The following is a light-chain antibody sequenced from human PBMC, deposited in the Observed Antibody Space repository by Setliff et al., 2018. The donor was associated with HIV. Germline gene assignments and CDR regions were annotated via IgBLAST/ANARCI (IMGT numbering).Light chain of an antibody. V-gene: IGLV1-40*01. CDR3: QSYDNRLHGYV. Sequence: QSVLTQPPSVSGAPGQRVTISCTGSSSNIGAGFDVHWFQDLPGTAPKVLIYNYKDRPLGVPDRFSASKSGTSASLAITGLQPEDEADYYCQSYDNRLHGYVFGTGTKVTVL. CDR1: SSNIGAGFD. CDR2: NYK. J-gene: IGLJ1*01.